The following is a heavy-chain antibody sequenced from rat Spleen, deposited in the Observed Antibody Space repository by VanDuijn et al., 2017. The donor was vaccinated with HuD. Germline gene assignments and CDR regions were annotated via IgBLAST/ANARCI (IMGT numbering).Heavy chain of an antibody. CDR1: GFTFNNYG. D-gene: IGHD1-4*01. Sequence: EVQLVESDGGLVQPGRSLKLSCAASGFTFNNYGMAWVRQAPTKGLEWVATIGYDGISTYYRDSVRGRFTISSDNAKTTLFLQMDSLKSEDTATYYCTRHDYPGVTTNWLAYWGQGTLVTVSS. V-gene: IGHV5-29*01. CDR2: IGYDGIST. CDR3: TRHDYPGVTTNWLAY. J-gene: IGHJ3*01.